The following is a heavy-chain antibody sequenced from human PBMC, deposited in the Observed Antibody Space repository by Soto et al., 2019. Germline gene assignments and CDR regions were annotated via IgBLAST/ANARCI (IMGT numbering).Heavy chain of an antibody. CDR2: IYFTGNT. V-gene: IGHV4-39*01. CDR1: CGSITSSSHF. J-gene: IGHJ5*02. Sequence: SETLSLTCTSSCGSITSSSHFWGWVRQPPGKGLEWIGTIYFTGNTYYTPSLKSRLTMSIDTSKNEFSLRLNSVTAADTAVYYCAGQTFTIAAASYGRSNWFDPWGPGTLVTVSS. CDR3: AGQTFTIAAASYGRSNWFDP. D-gene: IGHD6-25*01.